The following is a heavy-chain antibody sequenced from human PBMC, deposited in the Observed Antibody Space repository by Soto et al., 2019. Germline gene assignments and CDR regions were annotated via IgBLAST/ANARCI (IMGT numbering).Heavy chain of an antibody. J-gene: IGHJ5*02. D-gene: IGHD2-15*01. Sequence: QVQLQESGPGLVKPSQTLSLTCTVSGGSISSGGYYWSWIRQHPGKGLEGIGYIYYSGGTYYNPSLKSRVTITVDTSKNQFSLKLSSVTAADTAVYYCAIDIGVVVAATLNWFDPWGQGTLVTVSS. V-gene: IGHV4-31*03. CDR1: GGSISSGGYY. CDR3: AIDIGVVVAATLNWFDP. CDR2: IYYSGGT.